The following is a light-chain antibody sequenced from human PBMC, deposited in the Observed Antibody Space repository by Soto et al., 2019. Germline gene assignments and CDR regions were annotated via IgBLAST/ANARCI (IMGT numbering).Light chain of an antibody. J-gene: IGLJ3*02. CDR3: SSDAGNIWV. CDR1: SSDVGGNNY. Sequence: QSALTQPPSASGCPGQSVTIPCTGTSSDVGGNNYVSWYQHYAGKVPKLMIYEVTKRPSGVPDRFSGSKSGNTASLTVSGLQAEDEAEYYCSSDAGNIWVFGRGTKLTVL. CDR2: EVT. V-gene: IGLV2-8*01.